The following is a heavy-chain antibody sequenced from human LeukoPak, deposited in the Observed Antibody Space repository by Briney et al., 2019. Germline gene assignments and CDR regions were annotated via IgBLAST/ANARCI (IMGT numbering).Heavy chain of an antibody. V-gene: IGHV3-23*01. CDR2: ISGSGDNM. CDR1: GFTFNNYA. CDR3: ARDGYSGSYYRLYYFFMDV. Sequence: GGSLRHSCAASGFTFNNYAMTWVRQAPGKGLEWVSSISGSGDNMDYADSVKGRFTISRDNSENTLYLQMNSLRGEDTAVYYCARDGYSGSYYRLYYFFMDVRGKGTTVTVSS. D-gene: IGHD1-26*01. J-gene: IGHJ6*03.